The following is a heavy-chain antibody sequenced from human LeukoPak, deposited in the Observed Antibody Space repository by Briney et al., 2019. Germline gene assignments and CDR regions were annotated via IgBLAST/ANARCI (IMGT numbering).Heavy chain of an antibody. CDR2: IRSKAYGGTT. J-gene: IGHJ5*02. Sequence: PGGSLRLSSTASGFTFGDYAMSWVRQAPGKGLEWVGFIRSKAYGGTTEYAASVKGRFTISRDDSKSIAYLQMNSLKTEDTAVYYCTRVMGSGSGYSYGFSWGQGTLVTVSS. V-gene: IGHV3-49*04. CDR3: TRVMGSGSGYSYGFS. D-gene: IGHD5-18*01. CDR1: GFTFGDYA.